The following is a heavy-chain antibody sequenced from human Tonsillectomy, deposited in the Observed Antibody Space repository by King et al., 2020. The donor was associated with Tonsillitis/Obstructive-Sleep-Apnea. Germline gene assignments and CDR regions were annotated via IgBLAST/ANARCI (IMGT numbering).Heavy chain of an antibody. Sequence: VQLVESGAEVKKPGSSVKVSCKASGGTFSSYAISWVRQAPEQGLEWMGGIIPILGIAKYAQKFQGRVTITAEKSTSTAYMELSSLRSEDTAVYYCARDRTSYYDFWSGYRVAFDIWGQGTMVTVSS. J-gene: IGHJ3*02. CDR3: ARDRTSYYDFWSGYRVAFDI. CDR2: IIPILGIA. CDR1: GGTFSSYA. V-gene: IGHV1-69*10. D-gene: IGHD3-3*01.